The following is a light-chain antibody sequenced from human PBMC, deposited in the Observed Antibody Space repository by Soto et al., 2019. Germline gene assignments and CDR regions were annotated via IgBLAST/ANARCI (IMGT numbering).Light chain of an antibody. J-gene: IGLJ1*01. CDR2: RND. V-gene: IGLV1-47*01. Sequence: QSVLAHPPSASGTHGQRVTISCSTTNSRSGSNYVYWYQQLPGAAPKLLIYRNDQRPSGVPDRFSASKSGTSASLAISGLRSEDEADYFCAKWDDSLRVYVFGSGTKVTVL. CDR1: NSRSGSNY. CDR3: AKWDDSLRVYV.